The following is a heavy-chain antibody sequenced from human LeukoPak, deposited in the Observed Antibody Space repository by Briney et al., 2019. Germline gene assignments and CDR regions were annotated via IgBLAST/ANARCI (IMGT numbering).Heavy chain of an antibody. CDR3: ARDPGPKKNWFDP. J-gene: IGHJ5*02. D-gene: IGHD3-10*01. V-gene: IGHV1-69*01. CDR1: GGTFSSYA. Sequence: GSSVKVSCKASGGTFSSYAISWVRQAPGQGLEWMGGIIPIFGTANYAQKFQGRVTITADESTSTAYMELSSLRSEDTAVYYRARDPGPKKNWFDPWGQGTLVTVSS. CDR2: IIPIFGTA.